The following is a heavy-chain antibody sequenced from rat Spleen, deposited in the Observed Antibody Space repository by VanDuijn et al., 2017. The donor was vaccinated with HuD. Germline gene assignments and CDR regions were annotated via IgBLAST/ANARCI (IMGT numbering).Heavy chain of an antibody. Sequence: EVQLVESDGDIVRPGRSLKLSCAASGFIFSDHYVAWVRQAPMKGLEWVASITNASGRTYYPDSVKGRFTISRDTAQNTLYLQMNSLRSEDTATYYCARNGNNYGWFAYWGQGTLVTVSS. CDR3: ARNGNNYGWFAY. D-gene: IGHD1-10*01. CDR1: GFIFSDHY. CDR2: ITNASGRT. V-gene: IGHV5-25*01. J-gene: IGHJ3*01.